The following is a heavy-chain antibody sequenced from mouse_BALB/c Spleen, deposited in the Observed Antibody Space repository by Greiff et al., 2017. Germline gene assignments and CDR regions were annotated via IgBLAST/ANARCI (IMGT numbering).Heavy chain of an antibody. V-gene: IGHV5-17*02. CDR2: ISSGSSTI. D-gene: IGHD1-1*01. CDR3: ARWRGNGIYAMDY. CDR1: GFTFSSFG. Sequence: EVQVVESGGGLVQPGGSRKLSCAASGFTFSSFGMHWVRQAPEKGLEWVAYISSGSSTIYYADTVKGRFTISRDNPKNTRFLQMTSLRSEDTAMYYCARWRGNGIYAMDYWGQGTSVTVSS. J-gene: IGHJ4*01.